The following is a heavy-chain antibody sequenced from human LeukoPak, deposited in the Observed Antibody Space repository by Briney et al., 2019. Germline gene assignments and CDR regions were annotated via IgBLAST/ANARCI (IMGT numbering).Heavy chain of an antibody. CDR3: ARTVADYYYYYFMDV. J-gene: IGHJ6*03. CDR2: IYTSGST. CDR1: GGSISSYY. D-gene: IGHD5-12*01. V-gene: IGHV4-4*07. Sequence: SETLSLTCTVSGGSISSYYWSWIRQPAGKGLEWIGRIYTSGSTNYNPSLKSRVTISLDTSKNQFSLKLSSVTAADTAVYYCARTVADYYYYYFMDVWGKGTTVTVSS.